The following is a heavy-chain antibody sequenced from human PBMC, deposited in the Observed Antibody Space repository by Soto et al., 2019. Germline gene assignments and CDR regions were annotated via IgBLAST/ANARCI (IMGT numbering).Heavy chain of an antibody. V-gene: IGHV3-11*01. CDR1: GFTFSDYY. CDR3: ARFTIFGVVPPDY. CDR2: ISSSGSTI. D-gene: IGHD3-3*01. Sequence: GGSLRLSCAASGFTFSDYYMSWIRQAPGKGLEWVSYISSSGSTIYYADSVKGRFTISRDNAKNSLYLQMNSLRAEDTAVYYCARFTIFGVVPPDYWGQGTLVTVSS. J-gene: IGHJ4*02.